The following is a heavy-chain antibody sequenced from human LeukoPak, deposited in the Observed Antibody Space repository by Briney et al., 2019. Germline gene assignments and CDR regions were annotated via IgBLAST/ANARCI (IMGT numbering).Heavy chain of an antibody. Sequence: SETLSLTCTVSGYSISGGYYWGWIRQPPGKRLEWIGYIYYSGSTNYNPSLKSRVTISVDTSKNQFSLKLSSVTAADTAVYYCARVQRGRMLTRGYYFDYWGQGTLVTVSS. CDR3: ARVQRGRMLTRGYYFDY. V-gene: IGHV4-61*08. D-gene: IGHD3-9*01. CDR2: IYYSGST. J-gene: IGHJ4*02. CDR1: GYSISGGYY.